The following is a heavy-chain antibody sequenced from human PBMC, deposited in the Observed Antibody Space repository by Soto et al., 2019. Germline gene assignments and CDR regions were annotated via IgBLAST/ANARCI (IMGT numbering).Heavy chain of an antibody. D-gene: IGHD6-19*01. CDR2: IYYTGRT. J-gene: IGHJ4*02. CDR1: GTSFTDYY. CDR3: ARLSGSGWYTAAY. Sequence: QVQLQQSGPGLVKPSETLSLTCTVSGTSFTDYYWTWFRQPPGKGLEWVGYIYYTGRTDYSPSLKSRVTMSIDTSNSQFSLRLTYVTAADTAVYYCARLSGSGWYTAAYWGQGALVSVSS. V-gene: IGHV4-59*08.